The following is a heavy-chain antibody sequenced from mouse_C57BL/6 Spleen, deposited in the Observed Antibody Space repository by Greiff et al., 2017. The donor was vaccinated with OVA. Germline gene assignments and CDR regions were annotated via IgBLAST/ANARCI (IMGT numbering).Heavy chain of an antibody. J-gene: IGHJ3*01. Sequence: QVQLQQSGPELVKPGASVKISCKASGYAFSSSWMNWVKQRPGKGLEWIGRIYPGEGDTNYNGKFKGKATLTADKSSSTAYMQLSSLTSEDSAVYFCARELPAWFAYWGQGTLVTVSA. CDR1: GYAFSSSW. CDR3: ARELPAWFAY. CDR2: IYPGEGDT. D-gene: IGHD1-1*01. V-gene: IGHV1-82*01.